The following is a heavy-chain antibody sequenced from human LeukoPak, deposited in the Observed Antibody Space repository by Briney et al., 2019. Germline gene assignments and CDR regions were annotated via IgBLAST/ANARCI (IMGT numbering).Heavy chain of an antibody. Sequence: NPSETLSVTCTVSGGSISSFHWSWIRQPPGKGLEHIGNIYDSGSTYYNPSLKSRVTISVDTSKNQFSLKLSSVTAADTAVYYCARTYSGRSYYFDCWGQGTLVTVSS. D-gene: IGHD1-26*01. J-gene: IGHJ4*02. CDR1: GGSISSFH. CDR2: IYDSGST. V-gene: IGHV4-59*01. CDR3: ARTYSGRSYYFDC.